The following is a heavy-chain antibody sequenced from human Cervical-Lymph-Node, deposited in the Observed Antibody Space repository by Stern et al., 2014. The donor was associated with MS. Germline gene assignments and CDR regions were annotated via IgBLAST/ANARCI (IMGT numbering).Heavy chain of an antibody. CDR2: IYPDDSDI. CDR3: ARPPPRRKWDDPNYGMDV. Sequence: EVQLVESGAEVKKPGESLKISCKGSGYTFTNNWIAWVRQMPGKGLEWMGIIYPDDSDIRYSPSLQGQVTISADKSLSTASLQRRGRKPADSAVYYCARPPPRRKWDDPNYGMDVWGQGTTVTVSS. V-gene: IGHV5-51*03. J-gene: IGHJ6*02. D-gene: IGHD1-1*01. CDR1: GYTFTNNW.